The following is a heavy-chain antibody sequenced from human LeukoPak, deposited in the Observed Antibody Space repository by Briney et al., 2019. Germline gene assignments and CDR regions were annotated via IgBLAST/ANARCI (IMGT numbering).Heavy chain of an antibody. D-gene: IGHD6-19*01. CDR1: GFTFSSYA. J-gene: IGHJ1*01. Sequence: GGSLRLSCAASGFTFSSYAMSRVRQAPGKGLEWVSAISGSGGSTYYADSVKGRFTISRDNSKNTLYLQMNSLRAEDTAVYYCAKSYGSGWYRLYFQHWGQGTLVTVSS. CDR3: AKSYGSGWYRLYFQH. V-gene: IGHV3-23*01. CDR2: ISGSGGST.